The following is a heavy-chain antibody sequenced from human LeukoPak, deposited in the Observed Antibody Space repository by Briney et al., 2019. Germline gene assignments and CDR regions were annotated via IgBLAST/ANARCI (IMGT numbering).Heavy chain of an antibody. Sequence: SETLSLTCTVSGGSISSSSYYWGWIRQPPGKGLEWIGSIYYSGSTYYNPSLKSRVTISVDTSKNQFSLKLSSVTAADTAVYYCARRVTMVRGVIMGDYYYGMDVWGQGTTVTVSS. V-gene: IGHV4-39*07. CDR2: IYYSGST. D-gene: IGHD3-10*01. J-gene: IGHJ6*02. CDR1: GGSISSSSYY. CDR3: ARRVTMVRGVIMGDYYYGMDV.